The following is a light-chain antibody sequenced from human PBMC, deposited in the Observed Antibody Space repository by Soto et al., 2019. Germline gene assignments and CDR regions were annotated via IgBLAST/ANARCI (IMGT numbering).Light chain of an antibody. V-gene: IGKV3-15*01. CDR3: QQYNNRWT. J-gene: IGKJ1*01. CDR2: XAS. CDR1: QSFXSN. Sequence: DIVVTQCAATLSVSPGERATLSCRASQSFXSNFGWYQQKPGQAPRALIYXASTRATGIPAMFSGSGYGTEFTIIISSLQSEDVAVYYCQQYNNRWTFGQGTKVDIK.